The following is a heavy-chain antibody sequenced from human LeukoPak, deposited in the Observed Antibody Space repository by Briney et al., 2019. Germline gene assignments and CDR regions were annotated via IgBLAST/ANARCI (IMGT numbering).Heavy chain of an antibody. CDR1: GGSISSSNW. D-gene: IGHD4-17*01. Sequence: SGTLSLTCAVSGGSISSSNWWSWVRQPPGKGLEWIGEIYHSGSTNYNPSLKSRVTISVDKSKNQFSLKLSSVTAADTAVYYCARSDYGDYEGQYYFDYWGQGTLVTVSS. J-gene: IGHJ4*02. CDR3: ARSDYGDYEGQYYFDY. CDR2: IYHSGST. V-gene: IGHV4-4*02.